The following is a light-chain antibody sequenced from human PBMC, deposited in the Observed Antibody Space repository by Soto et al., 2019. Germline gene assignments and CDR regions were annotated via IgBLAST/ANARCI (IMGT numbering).Light chain of an antibody. CDR3: QQYDTYSFT. V-gene: IGKV1-5*01. CDR2: DAS. CDR1: QSINSR. Sequence: DLQMTQSPSTLSASVGDRVTITCRASQSINSRLAWYQQKPGKAPKLLLYDASSVEGGVESRIGGSGSRTEFTLTSSSLPPDDFATYCCQQYDTYSFTFGAGTKVVIK. J-gene: IGKJ3*01.